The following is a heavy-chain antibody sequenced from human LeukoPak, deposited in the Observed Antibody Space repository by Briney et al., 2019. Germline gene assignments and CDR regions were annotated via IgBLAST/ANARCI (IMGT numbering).Heavy chain of an antibody. Sequence: PGGSLRLSCAASGFTFSSYAMSWVRQAPGKGLEWVSTISGSDDTPYYADSVKGRFTISRDNSKNTLYLQMNSLRAEDTAVYYCAQGDYGGNSERHWFDPWGQGTLVTVSS. J-gene: IGHJ5*02. CDR2: ISGSDDTP. CDR1: GFTFSSYA. D-gene: IGHD4-23*01. CDR3: AQGDYGGNSERHWFDP. V-gene: IGHV3-23*01.